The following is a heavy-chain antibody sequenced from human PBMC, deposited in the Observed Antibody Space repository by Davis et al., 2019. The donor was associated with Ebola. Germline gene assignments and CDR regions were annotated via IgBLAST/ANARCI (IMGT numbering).Heavy chain of an antibody. CDR3: ASPTTIGYCISTSCPPDV. CDR1: GFTFSSYS. Sequence: GGSLRLSCAASGFTFSSYSMNWVRQAPGKGLEWVSSISSSSSYIYYADSVKGRFTISRDNAKNSLYLQMNSLRAEDTAVYYCASPTTIGYCISTSCPPDVWGQGTTVTVSS. CDR2: ISSSSSYI. V-gene: IGHV3-21*01. J-gene: IGHJ6*02. D-gene: IGHD2-2*01.